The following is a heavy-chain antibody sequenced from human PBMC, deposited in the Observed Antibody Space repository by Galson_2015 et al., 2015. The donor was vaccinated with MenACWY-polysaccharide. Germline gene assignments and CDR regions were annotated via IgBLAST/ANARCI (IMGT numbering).Heavy chain of an antibody. D-gene: IGHD1-7*01. V-gene: IGHV3-7*01. CDR1: GFSFRSYW. CDR2: IKQDGSEE. Sequence: SLRLSCAASGFSFRSYWMSWVRQAPGKGLEWVADIKQDGSEEYYVDSVKGRFAISRDNARNSLYLQMNSLRVEDTAVYFCARDTGVSRTDDWSFDLWGRGSQVTVSS. J-gene: IGHJ2*01. CDR3: ARDTGVSRTDDWSFDL.